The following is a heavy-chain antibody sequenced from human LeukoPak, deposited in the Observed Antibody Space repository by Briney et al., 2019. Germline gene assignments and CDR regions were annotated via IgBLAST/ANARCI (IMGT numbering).Heavy chain of an antibody. J-gene: IGHJ3*02. V-gene: IGHV4-4*07. CDR3: ARDQGYCSSTSCGAFDI. Sequence: SETLSLTCTVSGGSISSYYWSWIRQPAGKGLEWIGRIYTSGSTNYNSSLKSRVTMSVDTSKNQFSLKLSSVTAADTAVYYCARDQGYCSSTSCGAFDIWGQGTMVTVSS. CDR1: GGSISSYY. D-gene: IGHD2-2*01. CDR2: IYTSGST.